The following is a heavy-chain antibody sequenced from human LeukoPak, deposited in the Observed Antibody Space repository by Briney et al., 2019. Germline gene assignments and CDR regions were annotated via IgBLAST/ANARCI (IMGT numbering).Heavy chain of an antibody. D-gene: IGHD4-17*01. Sequence: GGSLRLSCAASGFKFINYAVSWARQAPGKGLEWVSAISGSGGSTYYADSVKGRFTISRDNSKNTLYLQMNSLRAEDTAVYYCAKVSYGDYFDYWGQGTLVTVSS. CDR1: GFKFINYA. CDR3: AKVSYGDYFDY. V-gene: IGHV3-23*01. CDR2: ISGSGGST. J-gene: IGHJ4*02.